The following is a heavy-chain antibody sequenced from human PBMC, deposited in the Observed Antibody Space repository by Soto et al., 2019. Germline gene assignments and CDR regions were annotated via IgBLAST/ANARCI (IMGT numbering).Heavy chain of an antibody. Sequence: GGSLTLSCAASGFTFSSYAMSWVRQAPGKGLEWVSAISGSGGSTYYADSVKGRFTISRDNSKNTLYLQMNSLRAEDTAVYYCANPLDDYVWGSYRSDYYGMDVWGQGTTVTVSS. CDR1: GFTFSSYA. D-gene: IGHD3-16*02. CDR2: ISGSGGST. CDR3: ANPLDDYVWGSYRSDYYGMDV. J-gene: IGHJ6*02. V-gene: IGHV3-23*01.